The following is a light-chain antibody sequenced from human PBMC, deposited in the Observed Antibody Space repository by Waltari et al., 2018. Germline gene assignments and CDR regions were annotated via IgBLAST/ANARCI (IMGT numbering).Light chain of an antibody. J-gene: IGLJ3*02. CDR3: CSYAGSYTWV. CDR2: DVT. CDR1: TNDLGSYKH. V-gene: IGLV2-11*01. Sequence: SALTQPRSVSGSPGQSVPISCTGTTNDLGSYKHVPWYQQHPGKAPKLIILDVTKRPSGVPDRWSGSKSGNTASLTISGLRAEDEAEYYCCSYAGSYTWVFGGGTKLTVV.